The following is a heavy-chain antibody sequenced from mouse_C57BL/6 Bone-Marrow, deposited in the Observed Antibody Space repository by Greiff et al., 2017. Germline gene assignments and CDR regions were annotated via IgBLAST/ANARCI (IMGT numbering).Heavy chain of an antibody. CDR3: ARYGGGFAY. CDR1: GFTFTDYY. V-gene: IGHV7-3*01. CDR2: LRNKANGYTT. Sequence: EVKLMESGGGLVQPGGSLSLSCAASGFTFTDYYMSWVRQPPGKALEWLGFLRNKANGYTTEYSASVKGRFTISRDNSQSILYLQMNALRAEDSATYYCARYGGGFAYWGQGTLVTVSA. J-gene: IGHJ3*01.